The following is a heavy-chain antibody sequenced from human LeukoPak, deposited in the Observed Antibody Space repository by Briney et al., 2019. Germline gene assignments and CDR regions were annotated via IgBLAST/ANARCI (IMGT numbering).Heavy chain of an antibody. CDR1: GFSSSSYW. V-gene: IGHV3-74*01. J-gene: IGHJ4*02. Sequence: GGSLRLSCAASGFSSSSYWLHWVRQPPGKGLVWVSRIDKDGSKVNYADSVKGRFTISRDNAKNTLYLQMNSLRAEDTAVYFCAREAYASGNYFSDHWGQGTLVTVAS. CDR3: AREAYASGNYFSDH. D-gene: IGHD3-10*01. CDR2: IDKDGSKV.